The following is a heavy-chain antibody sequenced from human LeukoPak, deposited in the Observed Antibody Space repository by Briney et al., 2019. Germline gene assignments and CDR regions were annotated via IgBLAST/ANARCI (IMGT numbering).Heavy chain of an antibody. CDR2: INPNSGGT. J-gene: IGHJ4*02. Sequence: ASVKVSCKTSGYTFTGYYMHWVRQAPGQGLEWMGLINPNSGGTNYAQKFQGRVTMTRDTSITTAYMELSSLRSDDTAVYYCASWDWNPNYYFDYWGQGTLVTVSS. CDR1: GYTFTGYY. CDR3: ASWDWNPNYYFDY. V-gene: IGHV1-2*06. D-gene: IGHD1-1*01.